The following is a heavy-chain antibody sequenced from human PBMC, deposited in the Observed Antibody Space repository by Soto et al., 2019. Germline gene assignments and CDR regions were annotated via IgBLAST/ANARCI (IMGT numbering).Heavy chain of an antibody. D-gene: IGHD3-22*01. CDR2: MNPNSANT. J-gene: IGHJ6*02. V-gene: IGHV1-8*01. CDR1: GYSFTTYD. Sequence: ASVKVSCKASGYSFTTYDINWVRQATGQGLEWMGWMNPNSANTGYAQKFQGRVTMTRDTAISTAYMELSSLRSEDTAVYYCARFYYDSSGYLPSPYYYYYGMDVWGQGTTVTVS. CDR3: ARFYYDSSGYLPSPYYYYYGMDV.